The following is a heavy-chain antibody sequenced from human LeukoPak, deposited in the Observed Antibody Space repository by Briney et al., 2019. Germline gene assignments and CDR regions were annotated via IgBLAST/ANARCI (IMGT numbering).Heavy chain of an antibody. CDR1: GFTFSDYN. Sequence: PGGSLRLSCAASGFTFSDYNMRWIRQAPGKGLEWVSSISRSGSTKYYADSVKGRFTISRDNAKNSLFLQMNSLKAEDKAVYYCARVLRYCSGGNCYSGGLGYMDVWGKGTTVTISS. D-gene: IGHD2-15*01. CDR2: ISRSGSTK. V-gene: IGHV3-11*01. CDR3: ARVLRYCSGGNCYSGGLGYMDV. J-gene: IGHJ6*03.